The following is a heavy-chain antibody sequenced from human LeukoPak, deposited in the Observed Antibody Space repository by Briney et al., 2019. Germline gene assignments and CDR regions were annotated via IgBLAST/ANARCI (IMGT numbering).Heavy chain of an antibody. J-gene: IGHJ6*02. CDR1: GYTFISYG. Sequence: ASVKVSCKASGYTFISYGISWVRQAPGQGLEWMGWIIPILGIANYAQKFQGRVTITADKSTSTAYMELSSLRSEDTAVYYCARAEYYYYGMDVWGQGTTVTVSS. CDR3: ARAEYYYYGMDV. V-gene: IGHV1-69*10. CDR2: IIPILGIA.